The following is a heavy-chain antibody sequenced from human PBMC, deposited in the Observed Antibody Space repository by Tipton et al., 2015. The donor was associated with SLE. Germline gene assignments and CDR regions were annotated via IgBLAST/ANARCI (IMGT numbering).Heavy chain of an antibody. D-gene: IGHD2-2*01. CDR3: AREGGYCSSTSCSAGAFDI. CDR1: GGSISSGSYY. J-gene: IGHJ3*02. CDR2: IYTSGST. Sequence: TLSLTCTVSGGSISSGSYYWSWIRQPAGKGLEGFGHIYTSGSTNYNPSLKSRVTISVDTSKNQFSLKLSSVTAADTAVYYCAREGGYCSSTSCSAGAFDIWGQGTMVTVSS. V-gene: IGHV4-61*09.